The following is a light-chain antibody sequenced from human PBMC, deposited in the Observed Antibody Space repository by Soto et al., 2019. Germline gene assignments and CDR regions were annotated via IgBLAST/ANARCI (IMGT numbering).Light chain of an antibody. CDR1: ESVSSN. V-gene: IGKV3-15*01. CDR3: QQYNNWWT. Sequence: EIVMTQSPVTLSMSPGERATLSCRAGESVSSNLAWYQQKPGQAPRLLIYGASTRATGVPARFTGSGSGTEFTLTIRSLQFDDSAVYYCQQYNNWWTFGQGTKV. CDR2: GAS. J-gene: IGKJ1*01.